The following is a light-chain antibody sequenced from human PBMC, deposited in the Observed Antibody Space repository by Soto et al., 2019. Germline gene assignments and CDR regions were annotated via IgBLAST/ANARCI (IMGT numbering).Light chain of an antibody. V-gene: IGLV1-40*03. CDR1: NSNIGAGYD. CDR3: QSSDSSLGGFVL. J-gene: IGLJ2*01. CDR2: GNI. Sequence: QAVVTQPPSVSGAPGQRVTIPCTGSNSNIGAGYDVHWYQKLPGAAPKLLIYGNINRPSGVPDRFSASTSGASASLAIAGLRHEDEADYYCQSSDSSLGGFVLFGGGTKVTVL.